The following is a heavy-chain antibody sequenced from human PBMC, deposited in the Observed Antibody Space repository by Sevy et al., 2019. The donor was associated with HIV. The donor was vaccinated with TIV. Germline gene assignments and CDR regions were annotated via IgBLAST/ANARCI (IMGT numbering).Heavy chain of an antibody. V-gene: IGHV3-48*03. D-gene: IGHD4-17*01. CDR1: GVTFSSYE. J-gene: IGHJ4*02. Sequence: GGSLRLSCAASGVTFSSYEMNWGRQAQRKGLEWTSYISSSGSAIYYADSVKDRFTISRDNAKNSLYLQMNSLRAEDTGVYYCARGFGDTDYWGQGTLVTVSS. CDR2: ISSSGSAI. CDR3: ARGFGDTDY.